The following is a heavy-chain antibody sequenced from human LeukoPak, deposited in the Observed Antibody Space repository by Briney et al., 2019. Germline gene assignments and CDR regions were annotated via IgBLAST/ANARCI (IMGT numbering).Heavy chain of an antibody. CDR1: GGSISTSNYY. J-gene: IGHJ4*02. CDR2: IFYSGST. Sequence: TPSETLSLTCTVSGGSISTSNYYWGWIRQPPGKGLEWIGNIFYSGSTYYNPSLKSRVTISVDKSKNQFSLKLSSVTAADTAVYYCARDHRSGDYGDYVPITFFDYWGQGTLVTVSS. D-gene: IGHD4-17*01. V-gene: IGHV4-39*07. CDR3: ARDHRSGDYGDYVPITFFDY.